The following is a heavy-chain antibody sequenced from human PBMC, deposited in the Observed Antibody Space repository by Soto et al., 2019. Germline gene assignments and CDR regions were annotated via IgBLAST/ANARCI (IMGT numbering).Heavy chain of an antibody. CDR1: GFTFSSYA. CDR2: ISDNGGSI. D-gene: IGHD6-13*01. J-gene: IGHJ5*02. CDR3: AKTGASYSSRWYDGNWFDP. Sequence: GGSLRLSCAASGFTFSSYAMSWVRQAPGKGLEWVSGISDNGGSIYYADSVKGRFTISRDNSKNTLYLQMNSLRDEDTAIYYCAKTGASYSSRWYDGNWFDPWGQGTLVTVSS. V-gene: IGHV3-23*01.